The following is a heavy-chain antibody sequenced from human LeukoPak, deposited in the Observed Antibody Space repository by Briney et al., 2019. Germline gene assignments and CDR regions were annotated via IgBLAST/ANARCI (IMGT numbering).Heavy chain of an antibody. CDR3: ARPRRVRGPWDY. J-gene: IGHJ4*02. V-gene: IGHV4-34*01. D-gene: IGHD3-10*01. CDR2: INHSGST. CDR1: GGSFSGYY. Sequence: SETLSLACAVYGGSFSGYYWSWIRQPPGKGLEWIGEINHSGSTNYNPSLKSRVTISVDTSKNQFSLKLSSVTAADTAVYYCARPRRVRGPWDYWGQGTLVTVSS.